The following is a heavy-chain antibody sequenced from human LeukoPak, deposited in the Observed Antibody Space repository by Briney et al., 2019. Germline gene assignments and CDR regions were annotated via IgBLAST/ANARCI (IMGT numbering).Heavy chain of an antibody. D-gene: IGHD1-14*01. J-gene: IGHJ4*02. CDR1: GYSFTAYY. CDR2: INLYNGAT. CDR3: ASWAGGNEPVASFDY. V-gene: IGHV1-2*02. Sequence: ASVKVSCKPTGYSFTAYYIFWMRQAPGQGLECMGWINLYNGATKYAQRFQSRVTMTRDTSISTAYMELSRLRSDDTVTYYYASWAGGNEPVASFDYWGQGTLVTVSS.